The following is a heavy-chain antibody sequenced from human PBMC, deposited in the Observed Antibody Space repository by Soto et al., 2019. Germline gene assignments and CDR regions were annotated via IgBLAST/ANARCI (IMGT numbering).Heavy chain of an antibody. D-gene: IGHD6-19*01. CDR1: GFTFSSYW. V-gene: IGHV3-74*01. Sequence: EVQLVESGGGLVQPGGSLRLSCAASGFTFSSYWMHWVRQAPGKGLVWVSRINSDGSSTSYADSVKGRFTISRENAKNSLYLQMNSLRAEDTAVYYCASSRVGSGWYGGRYFDYWGQGILVTVSS. CDR2: INSDGSST. J-gene: IGHJ4*02. CDR3: ASSRVGSGWYGGRYFDY.